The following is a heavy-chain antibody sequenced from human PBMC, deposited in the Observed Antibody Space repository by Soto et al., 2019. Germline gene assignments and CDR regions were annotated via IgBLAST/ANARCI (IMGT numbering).Heavy chain of an antibody. J-gene: IGHJ4*02. CDR2: ISYDGSNK. Sequence: PGGSLRLSCAASGFTFSSYGMHWVRQAPGKGLEWVAVISYDGSNKYYADSVKGRFTISRDNSKNTLYLQMNSLRAEDTAVYYCARISGYDLGVAYWGQGTLVTVSS. V-gene: IGHV3-30*03. CDR1: GFTFSSYG. D-gene: IGHD5-12*01. CDR3: ARISGYDLGVAY.